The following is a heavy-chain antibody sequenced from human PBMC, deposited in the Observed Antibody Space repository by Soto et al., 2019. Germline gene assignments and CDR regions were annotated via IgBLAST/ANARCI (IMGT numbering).Heavy chain of an antibody. D-gene: IGHD6-19*01. V-gene: IGHV6-1*01. J-gene: IGHJ4*02. CDR2: TYYRSKWYT. Sequence: SQTLSLTCAISGDSVASNSAAWNWIRQSPSRGLEWLGRTYYRSKWYTDYAESVKSRITINPDTSKNQVSLQLKSVTPEDTAVYYCARVLLGVAGSFDYWGQGTLVTVSS. CDR1: GDSVASNSAA. CDR3: ARVLLGVAGSFDY.